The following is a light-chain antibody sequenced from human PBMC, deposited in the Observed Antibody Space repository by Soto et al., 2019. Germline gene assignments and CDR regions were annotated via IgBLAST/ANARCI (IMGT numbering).Light chain of an antibody. CDR2: EVS. CDR1: SSDVGGYNY. V-gene: IGLV2-8*01. Sequence: QSALTQPPSASGSPGQSVTISCIGTSSDVGGYNYVSWYQQHPGKAPKLMIYEVSKRPSGVPDRFSGSKSGNTASLTVSGLQGEDAAYYYYRYDAAINNLAVFGGGTKLTVL. CDR3: RYDAAINNLAV. J-gene: IGLJ2*01.